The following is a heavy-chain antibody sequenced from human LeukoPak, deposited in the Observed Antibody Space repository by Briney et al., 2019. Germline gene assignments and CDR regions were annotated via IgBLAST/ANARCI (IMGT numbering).Heavy chain of an antibody. D-gene: IGHD2-21*02. CDR3: ANDRVVTTDYFDY. V-gene: IGHV3-9*01. Sequence: PGGSLRLSCAASGFSFDDYAMHWVRQAPGKGLEWVSAISWNGNSIVYADSVKGRFTISRDNSKNTLYLQMNSLRAEDTAVYYCANDRVVTTDYFDYWGQGTLVTVSS. J-gene: IGHJ4*02. CDR2: ISWNGNSI. CDR1: GFSFDDYA.